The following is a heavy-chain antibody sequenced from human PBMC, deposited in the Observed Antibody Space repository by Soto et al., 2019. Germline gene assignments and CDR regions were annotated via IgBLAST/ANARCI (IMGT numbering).Heavy chain of an antibody. D-gene: IGHD3-3*01. CDR1: GYTFTSYY. CDR3: ARDKGQDDFWSGYYHNYYGMDL. Sequence: ASVKVSCKASGYTFTSYYMHWVRQAPGQGLEWMGIINPSGGSTSYAQKFQGRVTMTRDTSTSTVYMELSSLRSEDTAVYYCARDKGQDDFWSGYYHNYYGMDLWGQGTTVTVSS. J-gene: IGHJ6*02. V-gene: IGHV1-46*01. CDR2: INPSGGST.